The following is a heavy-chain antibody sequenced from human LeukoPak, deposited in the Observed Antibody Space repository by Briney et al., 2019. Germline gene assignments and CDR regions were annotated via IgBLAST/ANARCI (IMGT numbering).Heavy chain of an antibody. Sequence: GGSLRLSCAASGFTFSSYAMTWVRQAPGKGLEWVSGISGSSTSTYYADSVKGRFTISRDNSNNTLYLQMNSLRAEDTAVYYRAKDRRYSGSQWDYFDYWGQGTLVTVSS. D-gene: IGHD1-26*01. J-gene: IGHJ4*02. CDR2: ISGSSTST. V-gene: IGHV3-23*01. CDR3: AKDRRYSGSQWDYFDY. CDR1: GFTFSSYA.